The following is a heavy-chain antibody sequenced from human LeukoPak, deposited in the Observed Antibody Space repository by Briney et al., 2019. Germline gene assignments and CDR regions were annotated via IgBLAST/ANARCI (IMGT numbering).Heavy chain of an antibody. CDR1: GLMFSSYG. CDR2: TSYDGGES. D-gene: IGHD2/OR15-2a*01. V-gene: IGHV3-30*18. J-gene: IGHJ6*01. Sequence: PGGSLRLSCVASGLMFSSYGMHWVRQAPGKGLEWVAVTSYDGGESYYADSVKGRFTISRDNSENTLYLQMSSLRVEDTAVYYCAKMTKMNFYHYAMDVWGQGTTVTVSS. CDR3: AKMTKMNFYHYAMDV.